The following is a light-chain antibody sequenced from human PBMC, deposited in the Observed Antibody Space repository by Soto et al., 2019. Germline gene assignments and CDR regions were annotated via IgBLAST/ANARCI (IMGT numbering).Light chain of an antibody. CDR3: QHFGNSPPRYT. CDR2: GAS. CDR1: QSVSSTY. J-gene: IGKJ2*01. V-gene: IGKV3-20*01. Sequence: EIVLTQSPGTLSLSPGERATLSCRASQSVSSTYLAWYQQQPGQAPRLLIYGASSSATGIPDRFSGSVSGTDFTLTISRLEPEDFAVYYCQHFGNSPPRYTFGQGTKLEIK.